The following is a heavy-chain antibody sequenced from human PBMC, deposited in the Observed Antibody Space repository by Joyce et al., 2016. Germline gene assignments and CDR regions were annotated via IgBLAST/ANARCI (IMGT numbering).Heavy chain of an antibody. V-gene: IGHV3-53*01. Sequence: EVQLVESGGGLIQPGGSLRLSCAASGFTVSNNYMTWVRQAPGKGLGWVSFIYSGGDTYYADSVKGRFTISRDKNTLYLQMNSLRVEDTAVYYCARVPGFHWGQGTLVTVSS. CDR2: IYSGGDT. J-gene: IGHJ4*02. CDR1: GFTVSNNY. CDR3: ARVPGFH.